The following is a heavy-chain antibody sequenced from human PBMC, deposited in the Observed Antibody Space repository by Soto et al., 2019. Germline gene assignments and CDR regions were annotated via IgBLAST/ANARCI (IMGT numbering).Heavy chain of an antibody. CDR1: GFTFSSYA. J-gene: IGHJ6*02. V-gene: IGHV3-23*01. D-gene: IGHD2-2*01. CDR2: ISGSGGST. Sequence: EVQLLESGGGLVQPGGSLRLSCAASGFTFSSYAMRWVRQAPGKGLEWVSAISGSGGSTYYADSVKGRLTISRDNSKSQLYLQRNSLRAEYTAVYYCAKDKRDCSSTSCYPHYYGMDVWGQGTTVTVSS. CDR3: AKDKRDCSSTSCYPHYYGMDV.